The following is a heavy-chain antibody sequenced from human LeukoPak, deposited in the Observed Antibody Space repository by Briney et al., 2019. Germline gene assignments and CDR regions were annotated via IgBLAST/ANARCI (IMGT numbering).Heavy chain of an antibody. CDR1: GGSISSSNYY. CDR3: ARRVVSGYVVGFFDY. V-gene: IGHV4-39*02. Sequence: SETLSLTCTVSGGSISSSNYYWGWIRQPPGKGLEWIGSINFRGSTYDNPSLKSRVTISVDTSKNHFSLGLSSVTAADTAVYYCARRVVSGYVVGFFDYWGQGTPVTVSS. J-gene: IGHJ4*02. D-gene: IGHD5-12*01. CDR2: INFRGST.